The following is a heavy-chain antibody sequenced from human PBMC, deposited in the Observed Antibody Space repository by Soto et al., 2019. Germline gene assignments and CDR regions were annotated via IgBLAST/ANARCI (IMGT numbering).Heavy chain of an antibody. CDR3: AREENCSGGTCYSEYFHR. Sequence: ASVKVSCKASGYLFTAYSTHWVRLAPGQGLEWMGVVNPGGGSTKYAQNFQGRVTMTRDTSTTTIYMELSSLRSDDTAIYYCAREENCSGGTCYSEYFHRWGQGTLVTVSS. CDR2: VNPGGGST. D-gene: IGHD2-15*01. CDR1: GYLFTAYS. V-gene: IGHV1-46*01. J-gene: IGHJ1*01.